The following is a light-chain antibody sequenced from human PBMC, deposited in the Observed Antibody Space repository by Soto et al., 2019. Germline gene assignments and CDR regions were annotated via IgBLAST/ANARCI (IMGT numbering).Light chain of an antibody. CDR3: QQYYSYPPVT. CDR2: AAS. V-gene: IGKV1-8*01. J-gene: IGKJ3*01. Sequence: AIRMTQSPSSLSASTGDRVTITCRASQGISSYLAWYQQKPGKAPKLLIYAASTLQSGVPSRFIGSGSGTDFTLTISCLQSEDFATYYCQQYYSYPPVTFGPGTKVDIK. CDR1: QGISSY.